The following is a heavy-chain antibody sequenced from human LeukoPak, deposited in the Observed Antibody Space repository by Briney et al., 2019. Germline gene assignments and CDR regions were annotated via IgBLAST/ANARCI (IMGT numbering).Heavy chain of an antibody. V-gene: IGHV3-30*18. Sequence: PGGSLRLSCAASGFTFSSYGMHWVRQAPGKGLEWVAVISYDGSNKYYADSVKGRFTISRDNSKNTLYLQMNSLRAEDTAVYYCAKGGFDSSGYWPPPWDYFDYWGQGTLVTVSS. CDR3: AKGGFDSSGYWPPPWDYFDY. D-gene: IGHD3-22*01. CDR2: ISYDGSNK. J-gene: IGHJ4*02. CDR1: GFTFSSYG.